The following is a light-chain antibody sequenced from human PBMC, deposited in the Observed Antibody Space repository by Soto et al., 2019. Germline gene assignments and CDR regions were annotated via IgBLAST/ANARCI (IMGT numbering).Light chain of an antibody. CDR3: QQYNSWPYT. Sequence: EIVMTQSPATLSVSLGERATLSCRASQSFSSNLAWYQQKPGQAPGLLIYGASTRATGVPARFSGSGSGTEFTLTISSLQSEDFAVYYCQQYNSWPYTFGQGTKLEIK. V-gene: IGKV3-15*01. J-gene: IGKJ2*01. CDR2: GAS. CDR1: QSFSSN.